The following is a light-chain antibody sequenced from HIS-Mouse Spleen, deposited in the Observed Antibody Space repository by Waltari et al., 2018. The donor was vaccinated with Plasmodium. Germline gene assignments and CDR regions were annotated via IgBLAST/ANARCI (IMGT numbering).Light chain of an antibody. Sequence: EIVMTQSPATLSVSPGERATLSCRASQSVSSNLAWYQQKPGQAPRLRIYGASSRATGIPARFSGSGSETEFTLTISSLQSEDFAVYYCQQYNNVSFTFGPGTKVDIK. CDR1: QSVSSN. CDR3: QQYNNVSFT. J-gene: IGKJ3*01. V-gene: IGKV3-15*01. CDR2: GAS.